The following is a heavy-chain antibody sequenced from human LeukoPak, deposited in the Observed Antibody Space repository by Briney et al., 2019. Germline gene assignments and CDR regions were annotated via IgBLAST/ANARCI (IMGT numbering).Heavy chain of an antibody. CDR2: IDSDGSST. CDR1: GFTFRNYW. J-gene: IGHJ4*02. Sequence: GGSLRLSCAASGFTFRNYWMHWVRQAPGKGLVWVSRIDSDGSSTSYADSVKGRFAISRDNAKNTLYLQMNSLCVEDTAVYHCARGLDYYDSSGYYWGQGTLVTVSS. D-gene: IGHD3-22*01. V-gene: IGHV3-74*01. CDR3: ARGLDYYDSSGYY.